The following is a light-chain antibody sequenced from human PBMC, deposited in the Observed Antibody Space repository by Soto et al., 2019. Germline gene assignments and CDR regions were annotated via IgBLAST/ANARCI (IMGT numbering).Light chain of an antibody. J-gene: IGKJ1*01. CDR1: QSVSSNY. Sequence: EIVLTQSPGTLSLSPGERATLSCRSSQSVSSNYLAWYQQKPDQAPRLVIYDVSGRATGIPDRFSGRGSGTAFPLTISRLEPEDFAVYYCQQYGSSPTFGQGTKVEIK. CDR3: QQYGSSPT. CDR2: DVS. V-gene: IGKV3-20*01.